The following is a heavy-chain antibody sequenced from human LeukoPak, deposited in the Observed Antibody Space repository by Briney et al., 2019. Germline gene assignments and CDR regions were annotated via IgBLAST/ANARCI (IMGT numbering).Heavy chain of an antibody. CDR3: ARDPLDPEEYSSPLDY. CDR2: ISSSSSTI. CDR1: GFTFSTYS. J-gene: IGHJ4*02. Sequence: GGSLRLSCAASGFTFSTYSMNWVRQAPGKGLEWVSYISSSSSTIYYADSVKGRFTISRDNAKNSLYLQMNSLRDGDTAVYYCARDPLDPEEYSSPLDYWGQGTLVTVSS. D-gene: IGHD6-6*01. V-gene: IGHV3-48*02.